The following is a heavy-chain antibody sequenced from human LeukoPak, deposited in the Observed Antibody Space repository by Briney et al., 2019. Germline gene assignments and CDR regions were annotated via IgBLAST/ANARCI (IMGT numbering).Heavy chain of an antibody. D-gene: IGHD1-26*01. J-gene: IGHJ3*02. CDR3: ANLVPGGEWEVDAFDI. Sequence: GGSLRLSCAASGFTFSNYAMTWVRQAPGKGLEWVSVTSTSGGNTYYADSVKGRFTVSRDNSKNTLYLQMNSLRAEDTAVYYCANLVPGGEWEVDAFDIWGQGTMVTVSS. CDR2: TSTSGGNT. CDR1: GFTFSNYA. V-gene: IGHV3-23*01.